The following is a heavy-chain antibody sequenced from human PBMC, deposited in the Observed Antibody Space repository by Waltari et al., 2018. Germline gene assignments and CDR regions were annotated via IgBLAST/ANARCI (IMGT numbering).Heavy chain of an antibody. V-gene: IGHV3-7*03. D-gene: IGHD4-17*01. CDR1: GFIFSNSW. CDR2: KHPDGRQA. Sequence: EGQLVESGGDLVQPGGSLRLSCVATGFIFSNSWMSWVRQAPGKGLGWLSEKHPDGRQAYYAGSVKGRFTISRYDDKNSLYLQMSSLRAEDTAAYYCARDFAYGASDYWGRGTLVTVSS. CDR3: ARDFAYGASDY. J-gene: IGHJ4*02.